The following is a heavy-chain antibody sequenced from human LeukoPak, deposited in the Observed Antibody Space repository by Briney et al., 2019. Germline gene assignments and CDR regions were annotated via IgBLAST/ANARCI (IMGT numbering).Heavy chain of an antibody. J-gene: IGHJ4*02. D-gene: IGHD1-26*01. CDR1: GFTFSGSA. V-gene: IGHV3-73*01. CDR3: TGQGTSGY. Sequence: GGSLRLSCAASGFTFSGSAMHWVRQASGKGLEWVGRIRSKSNNYATAYGASVKGSFTISRDDSNNTTYLHMNSLKTEDTAVYYCTGQGTSGYWGQGTLVTVSS. CDR2: IRSKSNNYAT.